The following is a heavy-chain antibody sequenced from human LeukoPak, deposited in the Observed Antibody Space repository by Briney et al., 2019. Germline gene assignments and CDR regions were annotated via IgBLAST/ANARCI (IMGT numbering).Heavy chain of an antibody. J-gene: IGHJ5*02. CDR1: GYTFTSYD. Sequence: ASVKVSCKASGYTFTSYDINWVRQATGQVLEWMGWMNPNSGNTGYAQKFQGRVTMTRNTSISTAYMELSSLRSEDTAVYYCARDGIAAENWFDPWGQGTLVTVSS. D-gene: IGHD6-13*01. V-gene: IGHV1-8*01. CDR2: MNPNSGNT. CDR3: ARDGIAAENWFDP.